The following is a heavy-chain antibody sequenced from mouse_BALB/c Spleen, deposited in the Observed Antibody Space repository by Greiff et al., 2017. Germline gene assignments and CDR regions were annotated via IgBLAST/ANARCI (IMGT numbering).Heavy chain of an antibody. V-gene: IGHV3-1*02. D-gene: IGHD4-1*01. CDR3: ARRSWADWYFDV. CDR2: IHYSGST. Sequence: DVKLVESGPDLVKPSQSLSLTCTVTGYSMTSGYSWPWIRQFPGNKLEWMGYIHYSGSTNYNPSLKSRISITRDTSKNQFFLQLNSVTTEDTATYYCARRSWADWYFDVWGAGTTVTVSS. CDR1: GYSMTSGYS. J-gene: IGHJ1*01.